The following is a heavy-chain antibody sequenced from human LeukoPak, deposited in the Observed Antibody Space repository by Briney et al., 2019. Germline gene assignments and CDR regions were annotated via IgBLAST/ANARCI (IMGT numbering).Heavy chain of an antibody. Sequence: GGSLRLSCAASGFTFSSYGMHWVRQAPGKGLEWVAVMWYDGSNKYYADSVKGRFTISRDNSKNTLYLQMNSLRAEDTAVYYCARDRPEKAVAGRWFDPWGQGTLVTVSS. CDR1: GFTFSSYG. CDR3: ARDRPEKAVAGRWFDP. CDR2: MWYDGSNK. J-gene: IGHJ5*02. V-gene: IGHV3-33*01. D-gene: IGHD6-13*01.